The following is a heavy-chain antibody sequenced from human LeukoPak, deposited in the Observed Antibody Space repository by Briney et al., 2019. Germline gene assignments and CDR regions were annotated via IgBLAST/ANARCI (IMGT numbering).Heavy chain of an antibody. D-gene: IGHD3-22*01. CDR1: GGSISNYD. CDR2: VYYSGST. Sequence: PSETLSLTCTVSGGSISNYDWSWIRQPPGKGLEWIGYVYYSGSTYYNPSLKSRVTISVDTSKNQFSLKLCSVTAADTAVYYCARDAGDKVAYYYDSSGYYRYWGQGTLVTVSS. J-gene: IGHJ4*02. CDR3: ARDAGDKVAYYYDSSGYYRY. V-gene: IGHV4-59*12.